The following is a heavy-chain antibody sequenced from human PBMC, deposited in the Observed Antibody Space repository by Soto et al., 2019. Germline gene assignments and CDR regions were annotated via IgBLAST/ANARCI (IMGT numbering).Heavy chain of an antibody. CDR2: INAGNGNT. J-gene: IGHJ4*02. CDR3: ARSIVVVTAIDY. V-gene: IGHV1-3*01. CDR1: GYTFTSYA. D-gene: IGHD2-21*02. Sequence: VASVKVSCKASGYTFTSYARHWVRQAPGQRLEWMGWINAGNGNTKYSQKFQGRVTITRDTSASTAYMELSSLRSEDTAVYYCARSIVVVTAIDYWGQGTLVTVSS.